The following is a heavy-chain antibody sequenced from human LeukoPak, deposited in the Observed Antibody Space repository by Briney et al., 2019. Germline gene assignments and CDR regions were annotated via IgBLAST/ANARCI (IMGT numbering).Heavy chain of an antibody. J-gene: IGHJ2*01. V-gene: IGHV3-7*03. CDR1: GFALSNHW. D-gene: IGHD1-7*01. CDR2: IKQDGSAK. CDR3: ARDAGRTLDL. Sequence: GGSLRLSCTASGFALSNHWMNWVRQAPRKGLEWVANIKQDGSAKYCVDSVKGRFTISRDNTKNSLYLQMNSLRAEDTALYYCARDAGRTLDLWGRGTLVTVSS.